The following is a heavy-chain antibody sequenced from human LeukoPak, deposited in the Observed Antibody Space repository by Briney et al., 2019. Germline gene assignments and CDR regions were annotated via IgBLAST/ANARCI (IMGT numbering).Heavy chain of an antibody. CDR2: INTNTGNP. CDR3: ARDLTPRIAVVGGSDWDAFDI. D-gene: IGHD6-19*01. Sequence: ASVKVSCKASGYTFTRYATNWVRQAPGQGLEWMGWINTNTGNPTYAQGFTGRFVFSSDTSVSTAYLQISRLKAEDTAVYYCARDLTPRIAVVGGSDWDAFDIWGQGTMVTVSS. CDR1: GYTFTRYA. J-gene: IGHJ3*02. V-gene: IGHV7-4-1*02.